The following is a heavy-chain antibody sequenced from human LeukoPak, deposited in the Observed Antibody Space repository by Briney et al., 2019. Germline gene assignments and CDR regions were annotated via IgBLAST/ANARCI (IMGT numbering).Heavy chain of an antibody. CDR1: GGTFSSYA. CDR2: IIPIFGTA. CDR3: AREARPRLEWLDYYYYYYMDV. Sequence: SVKVSCKASGGTFSSYAISWVRQAPGQGLEWMGGIIPIFGTANYAQKFQGRVTITADESTSTAYMELSSLRSEDTAVYYCAREARPRLEWLDYYYYYYMDVWGKGTTVTIPS. V-gene: IGHV1-69*13. D-gene: IGHD6-19*01. J-gene: IGHJ6*03.